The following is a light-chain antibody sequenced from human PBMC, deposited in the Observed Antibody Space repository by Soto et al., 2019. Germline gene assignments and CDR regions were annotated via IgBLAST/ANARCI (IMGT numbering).Light chain of an antibody. CDR1: QSIGTS. Sequence: DIQMTQSPSTLSASVGDRVTITCRASQSIGTSLAWYQQRPGKAPKLLIYLASNLEVGVPSRFSGSGSATEFSLDISSLQPDDFATYYCQQHGSYPRTLGQGTKVEI. J-gene: IGKJ1*01. CDR2: LAS. V-gene: IGKV1-5*03. CDR3: QQHGSYPRT.